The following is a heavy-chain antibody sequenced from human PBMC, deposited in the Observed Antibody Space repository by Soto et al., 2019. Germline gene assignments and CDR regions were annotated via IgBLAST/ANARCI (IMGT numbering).Heavy chain of an antibody. J-gene: IGHJ3*01. V-gene: IGHV1-8*01. D-gene: IGHD2-2*01. CDR2: MNPNSGNT. CDR1: GYTFTDYD. Sequence: QVQLVQSGAEVWRPETSVMVSCKTSGYTFTDYDINWVRQATGQGLEWMGWMNPNSGNTGYAQKFQGRVSMTRNTATSTAYMELSSLRSDDTAIYYCARDSSTTNPVWGQGTMVTVSS. CDR3: ARDSSTTNPV.